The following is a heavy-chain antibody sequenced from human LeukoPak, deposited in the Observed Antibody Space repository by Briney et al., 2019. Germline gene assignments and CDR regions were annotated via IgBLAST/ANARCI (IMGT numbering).Heavy chain of an antibody. J-gene: IGHJ4*02. Sequence: GGSLRLSCAASGFTFSSYAMSWVRQAPGKGLEWVSAISGSGGSTYYADSVKGRFTISRDNAKNSLYLQMNSLRAEDTAVYYCATGSGYSDYWGQGTLVTVSS. CDR3: ATGSGYSDY. CDR1: GFTFSSYA. D-gene: IGHD3-22*01. CDR2: ISGSGGST. V-gene: IGHV3-23*01.